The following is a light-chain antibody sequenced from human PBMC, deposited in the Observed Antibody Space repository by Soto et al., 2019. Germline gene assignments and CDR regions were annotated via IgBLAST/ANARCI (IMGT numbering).Light chain of an antibody. J-gene: IGKJ2*01. V-gene: IGKV3-11*01. CDR3: QQRSNWPPWYT. Sequence: EIVLTQSPATLSLSPGERATLSCRASQSVSSYLAWYQQKPGQAPRLLFYDASNRATGIPARFSGSESGTDFTPTISSLEPEDFAVYYCQQRSNWPPWYTFGQGTKLEIK. CDR2: DAS. CDR1: QSVSSY.